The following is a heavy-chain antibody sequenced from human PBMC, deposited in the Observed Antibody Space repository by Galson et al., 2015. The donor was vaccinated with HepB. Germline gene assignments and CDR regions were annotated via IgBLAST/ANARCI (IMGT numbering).Heavy chain of an antibody. D-gene: IGHD2-15*01. CDR1: GFTFDDYA. CDR2: ISWNSGSI. Sequence: SLRLSCAASGFTFDDYAMHWVRQAPGKGLEWVSGISWNSGSIGYADSVKGRFTISRDNAKNTLFLQMKSLRAEDTAVYYCAKRMSAPTRLYFFDYWGQGTLVTVSS. V-gene: IGHV3-9*01. CDR3: AKRMSAPTRLYFFDY. J-gene: IGHJ4*02.